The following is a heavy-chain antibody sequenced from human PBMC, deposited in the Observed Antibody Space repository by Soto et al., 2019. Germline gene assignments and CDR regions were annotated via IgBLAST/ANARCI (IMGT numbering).Heavy chain of an antibody. CDR2: ISSSGSTI. V-gene: IGHV3-11*01. D-gene: IGHD5-12*01. J-gene: IGHJ4*02. Sequence: PGGSLRLSCAASGFTFSDYYMSWIRQAPGKGLEWVSYISSSGSTIYYADSVKGRFTISRDNAKNSLYLQMNSLRAEDTAVYYCAREEYIVATYVPTLIDYWGQGTLVTVSS. CDR1: GFTFSDYY. CDR3: AREEYIVATYVPTLIDY.